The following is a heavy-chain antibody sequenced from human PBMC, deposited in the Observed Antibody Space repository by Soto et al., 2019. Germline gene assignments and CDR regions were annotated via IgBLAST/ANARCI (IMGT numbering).Heavy chain of an antibody. CDR3: ATMKKPRGYYYGLNV. Sequence: SETLSLTCAVSGDSVRSSNWWTWVRQSPGKELEWIGEIYHLGGTNYNPSLKSRVTISVDMAKNQVSLKLSSVTAADTAVYYCATMKKPRGYYYGLNVWGQGTTVTVSS. CDR2: IYHLGGT. CDR1: GDSVRSSNW. J-gene: IGHJ6*02. V-gene: IGHV4-4*02.